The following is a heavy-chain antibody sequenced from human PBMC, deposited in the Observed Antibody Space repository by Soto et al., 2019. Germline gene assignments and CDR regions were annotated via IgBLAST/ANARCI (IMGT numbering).Heavy chain of an antibody. CDR2: IIAINGNA. CDR3: ARTNSGSPDAFDI. V-gene: IGHV1-3*01. D-gene: IGHD1-26*01. Sequence: ASVKVSCKASGYTFTSYAMHWVRQAPGQRLEWMGGIIAINGNAKYSQKFQGRVTITRDESTSTAYMELSSLRSEDTAVYYCARTNSGSPDAFDIWGQGTMVTVSS. J-gene: IGHJ3*02. CDR1: GYTFTSYA.